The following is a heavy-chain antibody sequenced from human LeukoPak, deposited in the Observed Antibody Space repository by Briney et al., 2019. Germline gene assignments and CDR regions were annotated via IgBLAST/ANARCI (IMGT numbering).Heavy chain of an antibody. V-gene: IGHV4-59*01. CDR2: IYYSGST. CDR1: GGSISSYY. CDR3: ARGKSRSSSWYEGTRYYFDY. J-gene: IGHJ4*02. D-gene: IGHD6-13*01. Sequence: KASETLSLTCTVSGGSISSYYWSWIRQPPGKGLGWIGYIYYSGSTNYNPSLKSRVTISVDTSKNQFSLKLSSVTAADTAVYYCARGKSRSSSWYEGTRYYFDYWGQGTLVTVSS.